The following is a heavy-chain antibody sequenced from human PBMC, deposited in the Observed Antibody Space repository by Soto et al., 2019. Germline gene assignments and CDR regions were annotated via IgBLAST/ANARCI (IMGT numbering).Heavy chain of an antibody. D-gene: IGHD1-26*01. CDR3: ARATASGTYMYYFDY. V-gene: IGHV4-4*07. J-gene: IGHJ4*02. CDR1: GGSISSYY. Sequence: PSETLSLTCTVSGGSISSYYWSWVRQSAGKGLEWIGRIYSSGTTNYNPSLNSQVTMSGDTCKNQFSLHLSPVTAADTAVYSCARATASGTYMYYFDYWGKGTMVTFSS. CDR2: IYSSGTT.